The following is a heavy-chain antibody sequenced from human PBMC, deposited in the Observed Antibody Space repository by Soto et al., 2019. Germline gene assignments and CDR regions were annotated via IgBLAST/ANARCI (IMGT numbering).Heavy chain of an antibody. V-gene: IGHV3-53*01. CDR1: GFSVSSKY. D-gene: IGHD3-22*01. CDR3: ARIPYDNSGTIFDY. Sequence: XGSLRLSCAVSGFSVSSKYMSWVRQAAGKGLEWVAVIYAGSITFYADSVKGRFTISRDDSKNSLYLQMSSLRVEDTAVYYCARIPYDNSGTIFDYWGQGTQVTVPS. J-gene: IGHJ4*02. CDR2: IYAGSIT.